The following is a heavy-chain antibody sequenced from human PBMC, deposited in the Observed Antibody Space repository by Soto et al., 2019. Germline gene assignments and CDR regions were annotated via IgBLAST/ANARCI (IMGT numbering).Heavy chain of an antibody. CDR3: XXGXXGAFDL. V-gene: IGHV3-74*01. CDR2: IHSDGSST. CDR1: GFTFSYYW. J-gene: IGHJ3*01. Sequence: EVPLVESGGGLVRPGGSLRLSCAASGFTFSYYWMHWVRQAPGKGLVWVSRIHSDGSSTTYADFVKGRFIISRDNARNTVDLQXNXVXXEDTXXXXXXXGXXGAFDLWGQGTVVTVSS.